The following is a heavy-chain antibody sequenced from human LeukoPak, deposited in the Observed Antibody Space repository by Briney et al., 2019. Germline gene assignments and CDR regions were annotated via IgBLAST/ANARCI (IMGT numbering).Heavy chain of an antibody. J-gene: IGHJ4*02. CDR1: KFTFSSYS. V-gene: IGHV3-21*01. CDR2: ISGSSSYI. Sequence: GGSLRLSCVASKFTFSSYSMNWVRQAPGKGLEWVSFISGSSSYIYYADSVKGRFAISRDNAKNSVYLQMNSLRAEDTAVYYCATDSPHRSWGSGFDYWGQGTLVSVSS. D-gene: IGHD3-16*01. CDR3: ATDSPHRSWGSGFDY.